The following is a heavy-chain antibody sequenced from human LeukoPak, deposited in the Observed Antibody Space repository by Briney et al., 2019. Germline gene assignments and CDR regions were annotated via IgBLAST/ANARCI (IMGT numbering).Heavy chain of an antibody. CDR3: ARDGPPGYDFWSGYLRSFDY. CDR2: ISSSGSTI. CDR1: GFTFSDYY. V-gene: IGHV3-11*04. D-gene: IGHD3-3*01. Sequence: GGSLRLSCAASGFTFSDYYMSWIRQATGKGLEWASYISSSGSTIYYADSVKGRFTISRDNAKNSLYLQMNSLRAEDTAVYYCARDGPPGYDFWSGYLRSFDYWGQGTLVTVSS. J-gene: IGHJ4*02.